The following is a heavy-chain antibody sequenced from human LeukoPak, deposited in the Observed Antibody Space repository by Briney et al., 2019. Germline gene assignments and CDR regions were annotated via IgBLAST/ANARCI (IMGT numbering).Heavy chain of an antibody. CDR1: SGSITSYY. CDR2: IHYSGST. CDR3: ARVRSSSSLSPWYFDL. D-gene: IGHD6-13*01. V-gene: IGHV4-59*01. J-gene: IGHJ2*01. Sequence: SETLSLTCTVSSGSITSYYWSWIRQPPGKALEWIGFIHYSGSTNYNPSLKSRVTISVDTSKNQFSLKLSSVTAADMAVYYCARVRSSSSLSPWYFDLWGRGTLVTVSS.